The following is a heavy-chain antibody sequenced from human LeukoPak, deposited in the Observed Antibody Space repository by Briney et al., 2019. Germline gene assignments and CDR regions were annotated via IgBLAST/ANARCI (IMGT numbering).Heavy chain of an antibody. CDR1: GCSISSGDYY. J-gene: IGHJ4*02. CDR3: ARTITVDTAIDY. Sequence: QVQLQESGPGLVKPSQTQSLTCTVSGCSISSGDYYWSWIRQPPGTGLAWIGYIYYSGSTYYNPSLKSRVTISVDTSKNQFSLKLSSVTAADTAVYYCARTITVDTAIDYWGQGTLVTVSS. D-gene: IGHD5-18*01. V-gene: IGHV4-30-4*08. CDR2: IYYSGST.